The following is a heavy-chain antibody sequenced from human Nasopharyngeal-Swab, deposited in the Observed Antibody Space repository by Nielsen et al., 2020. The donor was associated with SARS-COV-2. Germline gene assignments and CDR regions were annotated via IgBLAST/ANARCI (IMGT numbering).Heavy chain of an antibody. CDR3: ARPRGPYSIYSSSWYVYYFDY. CDR2: ISSSSSYI. D-gene: IGHD6-13*01. J-gene: IGHJ4*02. V-gene: IGHV3-21*01. Sequence: WIRQPPGKGLEWVSSISSSSSYIYYVDSVKGRFTISRDNAKNSLYLQMNSLRAADTAVYYCARPRGPYSIYSSSWYVYYFDYWGQGTLVTVSS.